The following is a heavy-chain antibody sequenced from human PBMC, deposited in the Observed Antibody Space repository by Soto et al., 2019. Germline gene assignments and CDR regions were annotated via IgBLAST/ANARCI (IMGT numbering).Heavy chain of an antibody. CDR3: ARDRGWSLFDY. CDR2: TNSDGSDT. J-gene: IGHJ4*02. Sequence: EVQLVESGGGLVQPGGSLRLSCAASGFTFSSYWMYWVRQAPGKGLVWVSRTNSDGSDTSYADSVKGRFTIPRDNAMNTLYLQMNSLRAEDTAVYYCARDRGWSLFDYWGQGTLVTVSS. V-gene: IGHV3-74*01. D-gene: IGHD6-19*01. CDR1: GFTFSSYW.